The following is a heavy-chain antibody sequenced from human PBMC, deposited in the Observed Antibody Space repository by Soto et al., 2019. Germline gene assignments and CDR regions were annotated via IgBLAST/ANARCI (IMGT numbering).Heavy chain of an antibody. J-gene: IGHJ5*01. Sequence: NPSETLSLTCTVSGGSISTTSYFWGWIRQPPGKGLEWVGSIYYSGITYYNQSLKSRVTLSIDTSKNQFSLNLSSVTAADTAVYYRARRSPVLAAVLDSGAQEALVKVSS. CDR3: ARRSPVLAAVLDS. V-gene: IGHV4-39*01. D-gene: IGHD2-2*01. CDR1: GGSISTTSYF. CDR2: IYYSGIT.